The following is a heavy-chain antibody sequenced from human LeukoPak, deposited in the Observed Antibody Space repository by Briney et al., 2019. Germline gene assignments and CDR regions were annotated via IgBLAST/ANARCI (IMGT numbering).Heavy chain of an antibody. CDR1: GFTFSSYG. J-gene: IGHJ6*03. CDR2: IRYDGSNK. Sequence: PGGSLRLSCAASGFTFSSYGMHWVRQAPGKGLEWVAFIRYDGSNKYYADSVKGRFTISRDNSKNTLYLQVNSLRAEDTAVYYCSGSGSLPTTYYYYMDVWGKGTTVTVSS. CDR3: SGSGSLPTTYYYYMDV. D-gene: IGHD3-22*01. V-gene: IGHV3-30*02.